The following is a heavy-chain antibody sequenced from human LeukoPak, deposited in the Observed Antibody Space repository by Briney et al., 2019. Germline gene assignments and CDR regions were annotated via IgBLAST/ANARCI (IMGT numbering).Heavy chain of an antibody. CDR2: MNPNSGNT. J-gene: IGHJ5*02. CDR1: GGTFSSYV. Sequence: ASVKVSCKASGGTFSSYVIHWVRQAPGQGLEWMGWMNPNSGNTGYAQKFQGRVTMTRNTSISTAYMELSSLRSEDTAVYYCARDGYDILTGYWVLNWFDPWGQGTLVTVSS. D-gene: IGHD3-9*01. V-gene: IGHV1-8*02. CDR3: ARDGYDILTGYWVLNWFDP.